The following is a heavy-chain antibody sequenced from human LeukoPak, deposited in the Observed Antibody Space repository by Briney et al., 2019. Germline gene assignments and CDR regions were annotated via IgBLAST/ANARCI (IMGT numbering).Heavy chain of an antibody. CDR3: AKDIMAGQQLVRGDAFDI. J-gene: IGHJ3*02. D-gene: IGHD6-13*01. CDR1: GFTFDDYA. V-gene: IGHV3-43*02. CDR2: ISGDGGST. Sequence: PGGSLRLSCAASGFTFDDYAMHWVRQAPGKGLEWVSLISGDGGSTYYADSVKGRFTISRDNSKNSLYLQMNSLRTEDTALYYCAKDIMAGQQLVRGDAFDIWGLGTMVTVSS.